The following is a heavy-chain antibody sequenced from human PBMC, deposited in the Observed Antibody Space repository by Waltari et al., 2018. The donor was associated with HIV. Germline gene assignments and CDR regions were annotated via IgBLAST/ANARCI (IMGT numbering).Heavy chain of an antibody. Sequence: EVQLVESGRGLVQPGRSLRLSCAASGFTFSSNWMSWVRQAPGEGLGWVANRKRDGSEKDYVDSVKGRFTISRDNAKNSLYLQMNSLGAEDTAVYYCARITIFGVVNDYGMDVWGQGTTVTVSS. CDR3: ARITIFGVVNDYGMDV. D-gene: IGHD3-3*01. CDR1: GFTFSSNW. CDR2: RKRDGSEK. J-gene: IGHJ6*02. V-gene: IGHV3-7*01.